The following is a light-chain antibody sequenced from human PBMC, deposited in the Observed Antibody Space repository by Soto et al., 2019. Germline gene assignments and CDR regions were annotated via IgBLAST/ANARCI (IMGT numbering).Light chain of an antibody. Sequence: QSALTQPPSASGSPGQSVTISCTGTSSDVGGYKYDSWYQQHPGKAPKLMIFEVNKRPSGVPDRFSGSKSGNTASLTVSGLEAEYEADYYCSSYAGINNVGVFGTGTKVTVL. CDR3: SSYAGINNVGV. J-gene: IGLJ1*01. CDR2: EVN. CDR1: SSDVGGYKY. V-gene: IGLV2-8*01.